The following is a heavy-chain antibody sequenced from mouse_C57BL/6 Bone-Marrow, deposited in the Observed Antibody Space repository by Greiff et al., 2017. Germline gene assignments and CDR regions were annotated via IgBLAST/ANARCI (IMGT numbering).Heavy chain of an antibody. D-gene: IGHD1-1*01. CDR1: GYSITSGYY. CDR2: KSYDGSN. V-gene: IGHV3-6*01. Sequence: VQLKQSGPGLVKPSQSLSLTCSVTGYSITSGYYWNWIRQFPGNKLEWMGYKSYDGSNNYNPSLKNRISITRDTSKNQFFLKLNSVTTEDTATYYCARGYYGSNWYFDVWGTGTTVTVSS. CDR3: ARGYYGSNWYFDV. J-gene: IGHJ1*03.